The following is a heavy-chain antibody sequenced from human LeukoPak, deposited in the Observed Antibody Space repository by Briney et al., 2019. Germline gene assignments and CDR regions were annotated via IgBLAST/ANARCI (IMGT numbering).Heavy chain of an antibody. CDR1: GGSISSSSYY. CDR2: IYYSGST. D-gene: IGHD6-19*01. CDR3: ARVGPRIAVSVDY. V-gene: IGHV4-39*07. Sequence: PSETLSLTCTVSGGSISSSSYYWGWIRQPPGKGLEWIGSIYYSGSTYYNPSLKSRVTISVDTSKNQFSLKLSSVTAADTAVYYCARVGPRIAVSVDYWGQGTLVTVSS. J-gene: IGHJ4*02.